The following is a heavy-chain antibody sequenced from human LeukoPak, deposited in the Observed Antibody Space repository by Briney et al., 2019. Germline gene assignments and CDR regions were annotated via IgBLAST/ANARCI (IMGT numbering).Heavy chain of an antibody. Sequence: GGSLRLSCAASGFTFSSYSMNWVRQAPGKGLEWVSYISSSSSTIYYADSVKGRFTISRDNAKNSLYLQMNSLRAEDTAVYYCARDMTSSGFYYMDVWGKGTTVTVSS. D-gene: IGHD2-21*02. J-gene: IGHJ6*03. CDR1: GFTFSSYS. V-gene: IGHV3-48*04. CDR2: ISSSSSTI. CDR3: ARDMTSSGFYYMDV.